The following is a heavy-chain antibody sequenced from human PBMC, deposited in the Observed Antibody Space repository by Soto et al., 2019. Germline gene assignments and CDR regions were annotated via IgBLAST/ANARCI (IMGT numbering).Heavy chain of an antibody. CDR3: ARTGGRITMVRGVIIKGPNWFDP. CDR1: GGSFSGYY. CDR2: INHSGST. D-gene: IGHD3-10*01. V-gene: IGHV4-34*01. Sequence: SETLSLTCAVYGGSFSGYYWSWIRQPPGKGLEWIGEINHSGSTNYNPSLKSRVTISVDTSKNQFSLKLSSVTAADTAVYYCARTGGRITMVRGVIIKGPNWFDPWGQGTLVTVSS. J-gene: IGHJ5*02.